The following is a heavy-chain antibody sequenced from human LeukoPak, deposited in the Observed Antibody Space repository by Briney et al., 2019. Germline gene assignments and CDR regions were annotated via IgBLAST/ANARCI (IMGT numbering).Heavy chain of an antibody. CDR1: GGSFSGYY. Sequence: PSETLSLTCAVYGGSFSGYYWSWIRQPPGKGLEWIGEINHSGSTNYNPSLKSRVTISVDTSKNQFSLKLSSVTAADTAVYYCARGRGFVVVTWGQGTLVTVSS. V-gene: IGHV4-34*01. CDR3: ARGRGFVVVT. J-gene: IGHJ4*02. CDR2: INHSGST. D-gene: IGHD2-21*02.